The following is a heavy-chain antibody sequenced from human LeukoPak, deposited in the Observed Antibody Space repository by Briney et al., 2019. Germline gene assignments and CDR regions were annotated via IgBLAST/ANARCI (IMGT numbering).Heavy chain of an antibody. Sequence: SETLSLTCTVSGGSISSYYWSWIRQPPGKGLEWIGYIYYSGSTNYNPSLKSRVTISVDTSKNQFSLKLSSVTAADTAVYYCASHIKPQNYYDSSGPYWYFDLWGRGTLVTVSS. CDR2: IYYSGST. V-gene: IGHV4-59*08. D-gene: IGHD3-22*01. J-gene: IGHJ2*01. CDR3: ASHIKPQNYYDSSGPYWYFDL. CDR1: GGSISSYY.